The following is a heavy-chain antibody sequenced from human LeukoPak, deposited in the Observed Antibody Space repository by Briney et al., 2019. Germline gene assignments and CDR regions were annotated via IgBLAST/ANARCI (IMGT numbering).Heavy chain of an antibody. V-gene: IGHV3-23*01. J-gene: IGHJ6*04. Sequence: GGSLRLSCAASGFTFSSYAMSWVRQAPGKGLEWVSAISGSGGSTYYADSVKGRFTISRDNSKNTLYLQMNSLRAEDTAVYYCAKNRGEYNWNLAAYYYYGMDVWGKGTTVTVSS. D-gene: IGHD1-1*01. CDR3: AKNRGEYNWNLAAYYYYGMDV. CDR2: ISGSGGST. CDR1: GFTFSSYA.